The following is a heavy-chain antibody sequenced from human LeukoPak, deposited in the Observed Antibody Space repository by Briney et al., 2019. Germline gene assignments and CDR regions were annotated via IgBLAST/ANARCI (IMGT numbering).Heavy chain of an antibody. V-gene: IGHV3-48*02. CDR2: ISSSSSTI. D-gene: IGHD6-19*01. CDR3: ARESSSGWYGGAFDI. Sequence: PGGSLRLSCAASGFTFSSYSMTWVRQAPGKGLEWVSYISSSSSTIYYADSVKGRFTISRDNAKNSLYLQMNSLRDEDTAVYYCARESSSGWYGGAFDIWGQGTMVTVSS. CDR1: GFTFSSYS. J-gene: IGHJ3*02.